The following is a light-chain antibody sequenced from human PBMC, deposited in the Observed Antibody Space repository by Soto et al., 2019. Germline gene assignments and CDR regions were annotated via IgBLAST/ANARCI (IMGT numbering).Light chain of an antibody. Sequence: QSALTQPASVSGPPGQSITISCTGTDSDVGGYNYVSWYQQHPGNAPKVMIYDVSNRPSGVSNRFSGSKSGNTASLIISGLQAEDEADYYCSSYTINGVGVFGGGTKLTVL. J-gene: IGLJ2*01. V-gene: IGLV2-14*01. CDR3: SSYTINGVGV. CDR2: DVS. CDR1: DSDVGGYNY.